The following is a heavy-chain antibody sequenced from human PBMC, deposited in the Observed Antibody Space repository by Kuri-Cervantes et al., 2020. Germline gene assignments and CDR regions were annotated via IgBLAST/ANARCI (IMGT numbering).Heavy chain of an antibody. CDR2: ISSSSSYI. V-gene: IGHV3-21*04. Sequence: GESLKISCAASRFTFSSYSMNWVRQAPGKGLEWVSSISSSSSYIYYADSVKGRFTISRDNAKDSLYLQMNSLRAEDTAVYYCAKFSNLLPLGYCSGGSCYPRYFDYWGQGTLVTVSS. CDR3: AKFSNLLPLGYCSGGSCYPRYFDY. CDR1: RFTFSSYS. D-gene: IGHD2-15*01. J-gene: IGHJ4*02.